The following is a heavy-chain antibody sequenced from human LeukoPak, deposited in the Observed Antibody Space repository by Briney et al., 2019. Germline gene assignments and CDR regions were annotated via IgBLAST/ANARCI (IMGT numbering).Heavy chain of an antibody. J-gene: IGHJ6*02. D-gene: IGHD3-10*01. CDR3: ASDSGPHYYHGMDV. V-gene: IGHV3-11*01. Sequence: GGSLRLSCAASGFTFSDYYMSWIRQAPGKGLEWVSYISRSGNTIYYADSVKGRFTISRDNAKSSLYLQMDSLRAEDRAVYYCASDSGPHYYHGMDVWGQGTTVTVSS. CDR2: ISRSGNTI. CDR1: GFTFSDYY.